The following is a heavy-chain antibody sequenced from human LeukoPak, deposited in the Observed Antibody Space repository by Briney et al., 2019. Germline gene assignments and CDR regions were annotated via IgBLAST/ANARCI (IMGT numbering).Heavy chain of an antibody. V-gene: IGHV5-51*01. Sequence: GESLKISCKGFGYSFTSYWIGWVRQMPGKGLEWMGIIYPGDSETRYSPSFQGQVTISADKSISTAYLQWSSLKASDTAMYYCARLYDSSGYYQPLDYWGQGTLVTVSS. J-gene: IGHJ4*02. CDR2: IYPGDSET. CDR1: GYSFTSYW. CDR3: ARLYDSSGYYQPLDY. D-gene: IGHD3-22*01.